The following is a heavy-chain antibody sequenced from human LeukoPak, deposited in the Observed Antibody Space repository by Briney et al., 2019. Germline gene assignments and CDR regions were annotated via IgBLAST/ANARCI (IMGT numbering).Heavy chain of an antibody. J-gene: IGHJ5*02. D-gene: IGHD3-22*01. CDR2: TRSNSDGGTI. CDR3: ATDFYDTT. CDR1: GFTFSSYA. Sequence: GRSLRLSCAASGFTFSSYAMHWVRQAPGKGLEWVGRTRSNSDGGTIDYAAPVKGRFALSRDDSKNTLYLQMNSLQTEDTAVYYCATDFYDTTWGQGTLVTVSS. V-gene: IGHV3-15*07.